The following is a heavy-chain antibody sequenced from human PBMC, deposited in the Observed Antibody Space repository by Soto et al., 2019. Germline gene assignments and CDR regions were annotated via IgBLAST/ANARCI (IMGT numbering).Heavy chain of an antibody. CDR1: GFTFSDYY. CDR2: ISSSSSYT. D-gene: IGHD2-15*01. Sequence: PGGSLRLSCAASGFTFSDYYMSWIRQAPGKGLEWVSYISSSSSYTNYADSVKGRFTISRDNAKNSLYLQMNSLRAEDTAVYYCARDRISCSGGSCYSSYYSGMDVWGQGTTVTVS. V-gene: IGHV3-11*06. CDR3: ARDRISCSGGSCYSSYYSGMDV. J-gene: IGHJ6*02.